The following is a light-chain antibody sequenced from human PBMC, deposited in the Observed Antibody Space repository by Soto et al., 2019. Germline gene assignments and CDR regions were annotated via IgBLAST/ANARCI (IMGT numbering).Light chain of an antibody. CDR1: SGHSSYA. J-gene: IGLJ3*02. Sequence: HLVLTQSPSASASLGASVKLTCTLSSGHSSYAIAWHQQKPKKGPRYLMKLNSDGSHTKGDGIPDRFSGSSSGAERYLTISSLQSDDEADYYCQTWGTGSWVFGGGTKLTVL. CDR3: QTWGTGSWV. V-gene: IGLV4-69*01. CDR2: LNSDGSH.